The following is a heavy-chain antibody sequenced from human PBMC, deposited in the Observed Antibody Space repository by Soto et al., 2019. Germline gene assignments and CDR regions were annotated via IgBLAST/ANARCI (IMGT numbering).Heavy chain of an antibody. CDR2: INEDGSER. V-gene: IGHV3-7*01. CDR1: GFTFTSYY. Sequence: GGSLRLSCAASGFTFTSYYMSWVRQAQGKGLEWVANINEDGSERYYVDSVKGRFTVSRDNAKNSLYLQMNSLRAEDTAIYYCAKWGGGGSDYWGQGSLVTVSS. J-gene: IGHJ4*02. CDR3: AKWGGGGSDY. D-gene: IGHD1-26*01.